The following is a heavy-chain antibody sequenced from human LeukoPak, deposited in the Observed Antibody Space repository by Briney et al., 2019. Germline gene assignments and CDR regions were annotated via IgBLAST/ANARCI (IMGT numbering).Heavy chain of an antibody. J-gene: IGHJ3*02. CDR2: INTNTGNP. Sequence: ASVKVSCKASGYTFTSYAMNWVRQAPGQGLEWMGCINTNTGNPTYAQGFTGRFVFSLDTSVSTAYLQISSLKAEDTAVYYCASPNTYYYDSSGYYDDAFDIWGQGTMVTVSS. V-gene: IGHV7-4-1*02. CDR1: GYTFTSYA. D-gene: IGHD3-22*01. CDR3: ASPNTYYYDSSGYYDDAFDI.